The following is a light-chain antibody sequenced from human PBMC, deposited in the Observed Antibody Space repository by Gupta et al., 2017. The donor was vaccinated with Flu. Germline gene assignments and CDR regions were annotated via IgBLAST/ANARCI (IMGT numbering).Light chain of an antibody. Sequence: PKLIYDVTNRPSGFSDRFSGSNCGNKATLTISGVRAEDEADYYCRLYRRQIRVFGGGTRLTVL. CDR3: RLYRRQIRV. V-gene: IGLV2-14*03. CDR2: DVT. J-gene: IGLJ2*01.